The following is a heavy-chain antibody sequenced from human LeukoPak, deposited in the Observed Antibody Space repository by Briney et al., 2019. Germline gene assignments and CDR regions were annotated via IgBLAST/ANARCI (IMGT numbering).Heavy chain of an antibody. D-gene: IGHD3-9*01. Sequence: GGSLRLSCAASGFTFSSYAMHWVRQAPGKGLEWVAVISYDGSNKYYADSVKGRFTISRDNAKNSLYLQMNSLRAEDTAVYYCARAAMDYDILTGYYNYFDYWGQGTLVTVSS. CDR3: ARAAMDYDILTGYYNYFDY. CDR2: ISYDGSNK. CDR1: GFTFSSYA. J-gene: IGHJ4*02. V-gene: IGHV3-30*04.